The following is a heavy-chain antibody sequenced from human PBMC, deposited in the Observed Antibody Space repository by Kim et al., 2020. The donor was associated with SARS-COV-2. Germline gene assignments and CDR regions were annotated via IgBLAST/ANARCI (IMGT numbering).Heavy chain of an antibody. Sequence: GGSLRLSCAASGFTFSSYGMHWVRQAPGKGLEWVAVIWYDGSNKYYADSVKGRFTISRDNSKNTLYLQMNSLRAEDTAVYYCAKEAYGDYFDYWGQGTLVTVSS. D-gene: IGHD4-17*01. V-gene: IGHV3-33*06. CDR2: IWYDGSNK. CDR3: AKEAYGDYFDY. CDR1: GFTFSSYG. J-gene: IGHJ4*02.